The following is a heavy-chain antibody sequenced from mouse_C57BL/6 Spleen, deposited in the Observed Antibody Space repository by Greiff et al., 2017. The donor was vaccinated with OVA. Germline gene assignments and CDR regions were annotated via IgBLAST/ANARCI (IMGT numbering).Heavy chain of an antibody. CDR3: ARGTAQANYAMDY. V-gene: IGHV1-55*01. J-gene: IGHJ4*01. CDR2: IYPGSGST. D-gene: IGHD3-2*02. CDR1: GYTFTSYW. Sequence: QVQLQQPGAELVRPGSSVKLSCKASGYTFTSYWMHWVKQRPGQGLEWIGDIYPGSGSTNYNEKFKSKATLTVDTSSSTAYMQLSSLTSEDSAVYYCARGTAQANYAMDYWGQGTSVTVSS.